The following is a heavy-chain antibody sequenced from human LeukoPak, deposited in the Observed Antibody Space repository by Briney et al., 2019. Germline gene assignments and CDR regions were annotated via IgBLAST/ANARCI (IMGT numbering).Heavy chain of an antibody. D-gene: IGHD3-22*01. CDR2: IFHSGSI. CDR1: GYSISGGYY. V-gene: IGHV4-38-2*01. Sequence: RPSETLSLTCAASGYSISGGYYWGWIRQSPGKGLEWIATIFHSGSIYYNPSLKSRVTLSVDTSKNQFSLKLNSVTAADTAVYYCARMGVSYYYDSSTYYPVAFDVWGQGTMVTVSS. CDR3: ARMGVSYYYDSSTYYPVAFDV. J-gene: IGHJ3*01.